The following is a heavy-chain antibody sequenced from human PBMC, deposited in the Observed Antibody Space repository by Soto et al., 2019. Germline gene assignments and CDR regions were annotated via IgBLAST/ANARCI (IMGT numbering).Heavy chain of an antibody. CDR1: GGSISSGGYS. CDR2: IYHSGST. V-gene: IGHV4-30-2*01. D-gene: IGHD3-22*01. Sequence: PSETLSLTCAVSGGSISSGGYSWSWIRQPPGKGLEWIGYIYHSGSTYYNPALKSRVTISVGRSKNQFSLKLSSVTAADTAVYYCARESITMMTRGTFDYWGQGTLVTVSS. CDR3: ARESITMMTRGTFDY. J-gene: IGHJ4*02.